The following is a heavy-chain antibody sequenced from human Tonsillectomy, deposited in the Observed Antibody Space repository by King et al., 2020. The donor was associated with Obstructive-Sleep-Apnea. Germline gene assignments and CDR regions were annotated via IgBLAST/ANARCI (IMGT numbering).Heavy chain of an antibody. D-gene: IGHD5-18*01. J-gene: IGHJ4*02. CDR3: ALIRGYSYGYYFDY. CDR1: GFTFSSYS. Sequence: VQLVESGGGLVQPGGSLRLSCAASGFTFSSYSMNWVRQAPGKGLEWVSYISSSSSTIYYADSVKGRFTISRDNAKNSLYLQMNSLRAEDTAVYYCALIRGYSYGYYFDYWGQGTLVTVSS. CDR2: ISSSSSTI. V-gene: IGHV3-48*04.